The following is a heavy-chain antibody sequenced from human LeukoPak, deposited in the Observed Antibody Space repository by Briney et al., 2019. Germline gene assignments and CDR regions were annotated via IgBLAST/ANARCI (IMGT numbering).Heavy chain of an antibody. V-gene: IGHV4-59*08. CDR2: IYHNGRP. CDR3: ATANGRRRWSTGY. CDR1: GGSLGTYY. D-gene: IGHD4-23*01. Sequence: SDTLSLTYAVSGGSLGTYYWTWIRQPPGKGLEWIGYIYHNGRPHYNPSLKSRVTLSVDTYKNQFFLKLSSVTAADPAVYFCATANGRRRWSTGYWGQGTLVTVSS. J-gene: IGHJ4*02.